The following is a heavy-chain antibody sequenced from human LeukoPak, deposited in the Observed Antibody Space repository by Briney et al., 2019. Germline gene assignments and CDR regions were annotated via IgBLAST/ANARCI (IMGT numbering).Heavy chain of an antibody. D-gene: IGHD6-19*01. J-gene: IGHJ4*02. CDR3: ARGAFYSSAWYENY. Sequence: GGSLRLSCAASGFTFDDYGMSWVRQAPGKGLEWVSGINWIAGTTNYADSVKGRFTISRDNAKNTLYLQMNSLRVEDTALYYCARGAFYSSAWYENYWGQGALVTVSS. V-gene: IGHV3-20*04. CDR1: GFTFDDYG. CDR2: INWIAGTT.